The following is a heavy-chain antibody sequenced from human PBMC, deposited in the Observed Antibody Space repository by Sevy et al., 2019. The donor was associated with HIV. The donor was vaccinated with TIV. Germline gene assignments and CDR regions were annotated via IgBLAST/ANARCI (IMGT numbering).Heavy chain of an antibody. CDR1: GGTFSSYA. J-gene: IGHJ3*02. CDR2: IIPIFGTA. V-gene: IGHV1-69*13. D-gene: IGHD4-17*01. CDR3: ARGLAVTTPTNI. Sequence: ASVKVSCKASGGTFSSYAISWVRQAPGQGLEWMGGIIPIFGTANYAQKFQGRVTITADESTSTAYMELSGLRSEDTAVYYCARGLAVTTPTNIWGQGTMVTVSS.